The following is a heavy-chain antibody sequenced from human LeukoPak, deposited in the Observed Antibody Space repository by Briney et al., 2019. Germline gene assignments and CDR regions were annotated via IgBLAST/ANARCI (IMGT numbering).Heavy chain of an antibody. D-gene: IGHD2-15*01. J-gene: IGHJ5*01. CDR1: GFIFTDYD. Sequence: GGSLTLSCSASGFIFTDYDLHWVRQPPGKGLEWVSVFGITGDKPSPDSVNGRFTISSDVPNTSFYPQMTTLSAADTAVYYCVTTNGRTYYDSWGQGTLVTVSS. V-gene: IGHV3-13*04. CDR3: VTTNGRTYYDS. CDR2: FGITGDK.